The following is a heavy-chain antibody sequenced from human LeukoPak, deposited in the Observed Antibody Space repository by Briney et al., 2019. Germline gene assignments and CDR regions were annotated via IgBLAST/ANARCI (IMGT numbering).Heavy chain of an antibody. CDR2: INSDGSST. V-gene: IGHV3-74*01. J-gene: IGHJ6*03. CDR3: ARDVVYSDTTYYYYYMDV. D-gene: IGHD2-2*01. Sequence: GGSLRLSCATSGFTFSSYWMHWVRQTPGKGLVWVSRINSDGSSTTYADSVKGRFTISRDNAKNSLYLQMNSLRAEDTAVYYCARDVVYSDTTYYYYYMDVWGKGTTVTVSS. CDR1: GFTFSSYW.